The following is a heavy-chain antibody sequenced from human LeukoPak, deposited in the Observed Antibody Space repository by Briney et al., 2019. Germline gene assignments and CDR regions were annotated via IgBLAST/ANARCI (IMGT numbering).Heavy chain of an antibody. CDR1: GFTFSSYS. D-gene: IGHD3-10*01. CDR3: AKDSMVRGLVDY. V-gene: IGHV3-23*01. J-gene: IGHJ4*02. CDR2: ISGSGTTT. Sequence: GGSLRLCCAASGFTFSSYSMKWVRQAPGKGLEWVSTISGSGTTTYYADSVKGRFTISRDNSKNTLSLQMNSLRAEDTALYYCAKDSMVRGLVDYWGQGTLVTVSS.